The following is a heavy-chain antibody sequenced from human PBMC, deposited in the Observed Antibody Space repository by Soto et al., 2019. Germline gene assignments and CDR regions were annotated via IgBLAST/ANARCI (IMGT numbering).Heavy chain of an antibody. CDR2: VNPTGGST. V-gene: IGHV1-46*03. Sequence: ASVKVSCKAPGYTFTSYYIQWVRQAPGQGLEWMAIVNPTGGSTNYAQKFQGRITVTFDTSTSTVFMELNSLRYEDTAVYYCARHLAAGDSWGQGTLVTVSS. D-gene: IGHD6-25*01. CDR3: ARHLAAGDS. CDR1: GYTFTSYY. J-gene: IGHJ4*02.